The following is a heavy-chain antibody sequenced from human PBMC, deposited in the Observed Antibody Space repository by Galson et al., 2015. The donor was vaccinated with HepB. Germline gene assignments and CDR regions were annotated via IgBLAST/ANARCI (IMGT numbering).Heavy chain of an antibody. CDR2: ISGYNDNT. V-gene: IGHV1-18*01. D-gene: IGHD2-15*01. CDR1: GYIFTNYG. CDR3: ARVKKDEHDAFDS. J-gene: IGHJ3*02. Sequence: SVKVSCKASGYIFTNYGISWVRQAPGQGLEWMGWISGYNDNTNYKQKFQGRVTMTTDRSTSTAYMELRSLRSDDTAVYYCARVKKDEHDAFDSGGQGRMVTVSS.